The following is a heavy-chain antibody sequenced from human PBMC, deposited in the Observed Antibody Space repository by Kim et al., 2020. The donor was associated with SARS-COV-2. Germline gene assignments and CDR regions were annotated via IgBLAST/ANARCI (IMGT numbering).Heavy chain of an antibody. D-gene: IGHD4-4*01. CDR3: ARGPNYSPFDY. V-gene: IGHV3-48*03. J-gene: IGHJ4*02. CDR2: I. Sequence: IHHADSVRGRYTISRDNDKNSLYLQMNSLRAEDTAVYYCARGPNYSPFDYWGQGTLVTVSS.